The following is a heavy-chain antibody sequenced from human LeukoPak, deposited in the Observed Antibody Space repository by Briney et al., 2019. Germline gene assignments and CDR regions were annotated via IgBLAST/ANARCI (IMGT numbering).Heavy chain of an antibody. D-gene: IGHD3-10*01. V-gene: IGHV3-66*01. J-gene: IGHJ6*02. Sequence: GGSLRLSCAASGFTFSSYGMHWVRQAPGRGLEWVSVIYSDGSTYYADSVNGRFTISRDNSKNTLDLQMNGLRAEDTAVYYCARVLRGHVYGMDVWGQGASVTVSS. CDR2: IYSDGST. CDR1: GFTFSSYG. CDR3: ARVLRGHVYGMDV.